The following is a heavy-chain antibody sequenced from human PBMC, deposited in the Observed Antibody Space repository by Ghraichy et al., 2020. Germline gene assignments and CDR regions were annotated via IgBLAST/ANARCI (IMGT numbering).Heavy chain of an antibody. CDR2: IYSGGST. V-gene: IGHV3-66*01. CDR1: GFTFSSNY. D-gene: IGHD6-19*01. Sequence: GGSLRLSCAASGFTFSSNYMSWVRQAPGKGLEWVSVIYSGGSTYHADSVKGRFTISRDNSKNTLYLQMNSLRAEDTAVYYCARTGSGWPYYFDYWGQGTLVTVSS. CDR3: ARTGSGWPYYFDY. J-gene: IGHJ4*02.